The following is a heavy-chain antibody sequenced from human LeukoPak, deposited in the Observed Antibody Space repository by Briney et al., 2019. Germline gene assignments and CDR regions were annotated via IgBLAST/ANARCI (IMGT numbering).Heavy chain of an antibody. Sequence: GGSLRLSCAASGFTFSNYKMNWVRQAPGKGLEWVSSISSSSSYIYYTDTVKGRFTISRDNAKNSLYLQMNSLRADDTAIYYCARVSLGAAAGTSRWGQGTLVTVSS. CDR1: GFTFSNYK. J-gene: IGHJ4*02. CDR2: ISSSSSYI. CDR3: ARVSLGAAAGTSR. V-gene: IGHV3-21*01. D-gene: IGHD6-13*01.